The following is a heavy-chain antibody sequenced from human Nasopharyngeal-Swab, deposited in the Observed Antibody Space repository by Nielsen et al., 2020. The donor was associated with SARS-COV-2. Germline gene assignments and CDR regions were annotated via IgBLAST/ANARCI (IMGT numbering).Heavy chain of an antibody. CDR1: GFTFSSYE. D-gene: IGHD6-13*01. J-gene: IGHJ5*02. V-gene: IGHV3-48*03. CDR3: ARAGYSSSWYL. CDR2: ISSSGSTI. Sequence: GGSLRLSCAPSGFTFSSYEMNWVRQAPGKGLEWVSYISSSGSTIYYAASVKGRFTISRDNAKNSLYLQMNSLRAEDTAVYYCARAGYSSSWYLWGQGTLVTVSS.